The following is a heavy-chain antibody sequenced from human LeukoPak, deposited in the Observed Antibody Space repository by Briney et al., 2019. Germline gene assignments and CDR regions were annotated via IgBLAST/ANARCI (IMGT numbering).Heavy chain of an antibody. J-gene: IGHJ4*02. D-gene: IGHD3-3*01. V-gene: IGHV3-7*01. CDR1: GSTFSNDW. CDR3: ARDDNWRPCEY. Sequence: GGSLRLSCAASGSTFSNDWMSRVRQAPGKGLEWVGNINQHGSETYYGDSLKGRFTISRDNSKNTLYLHMNRLRAEDTAVYYCARDDNWRPCEYWGQGILVTVSS. CDR2: INQHGSET.